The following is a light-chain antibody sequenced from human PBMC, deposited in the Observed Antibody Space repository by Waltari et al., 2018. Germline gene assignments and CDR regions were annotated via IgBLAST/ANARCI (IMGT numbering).Light chain of an antibody. CDR3: QQYNNWPPGYI. V-gene: IGKV3D-15*03. CDR2: GAS. CDR1: QSVSSN. J-gene: IGKJ2*01. Sequence: EIVMTQSPPTLSVSPGERATLSCRASQSVSSNLAWYQQKPGQAPRPLIYGASIMATGIPARFSGSGSGTEFTLTISTLQSEDFAVYYCQQYNNWPPGYIFGQGTKLEIK.